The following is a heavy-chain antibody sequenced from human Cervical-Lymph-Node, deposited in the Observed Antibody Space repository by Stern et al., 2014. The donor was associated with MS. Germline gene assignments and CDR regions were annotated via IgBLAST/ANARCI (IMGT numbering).Heavy chain of an antibody. D-gene: IGHD6-19*01. CDR1: GNTFTSYQ. J-gene: IGHJ6*02. V-gene: IGHV1-46*01. Sequence: QVQLVESGAEVKKPGASVKVSCKASGNTFTSYQMHWVRQIPGQGLEWMGIINPSGGSTSYAQKFQGRVTMTSDTSTSTVYMELSSLRSEDTAVYYCAREVAGHRLGMMDVWGQGTTVTVSS. CDR2: INPSGGST. CDR3: AREVAGHRLGMMDV.